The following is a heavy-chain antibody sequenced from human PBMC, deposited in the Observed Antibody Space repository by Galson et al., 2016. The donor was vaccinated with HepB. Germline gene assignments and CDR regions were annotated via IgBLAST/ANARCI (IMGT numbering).Heavy chain of an antibody. D-gene: IGHD6-19*01. J-gene: IGHJ4*02. CDR3: TTWLSHHFDY. CDR2: IDGPTPNT. CDR1: GFTFRNYA. V-gene: IGHV3-23*01. Sequence: SLRLSCAASGFTFRNYALSWGRRAPGKGLECVSHIDGPTPNTHYADTVRGRLSIYRDNSRDTLYLQMDSLTAEDSAIYYCTTWLSHHFDYWGQGTRVTVSS.